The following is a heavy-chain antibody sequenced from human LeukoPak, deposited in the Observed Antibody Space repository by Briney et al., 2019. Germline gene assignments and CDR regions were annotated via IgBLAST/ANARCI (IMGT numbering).Heavy chain of an antibody. Sequence: GRSLRLSCAASGFTFSSYGMHWVRQAPGKGLEWVAVISYDGSNKYYADSVKGRFTISRDNSKNTLYLQMNSLRAEDTAVYYCAKGKNFDWLFVFDYWGQGTLVTVSS. CDR1: GFTFSSYG. CDR2: ISYDGSNK. J-gene: IGHJ4*02. D-gene: IGHD3-9*01. V-gene: IGHV3-30*18. CDR3: AKGKNFDWLFVFDY.